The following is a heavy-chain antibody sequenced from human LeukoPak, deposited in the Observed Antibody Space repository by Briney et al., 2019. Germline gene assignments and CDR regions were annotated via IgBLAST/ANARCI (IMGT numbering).Heavy chain of an antibody. V-gene: IGHV3-48*04. CDR1: GFTFSSYS. CDR3: ARDGYSGYDASQGHFDY. CDR2: ISSSSSSTI. J-gene: IGHJ4*02. Sequence: GGSLRLSCAASGFTFSSYSMNWVRQAPGKGLEWVSYISSSSSSTIYYADSVKGRFNIYRDNAKNSLYLQMNSLRAEDTAVYYCARDGYSGYDASQGHFDYWGQGTLVTVSS. D-gene: IGHD5-12*01.